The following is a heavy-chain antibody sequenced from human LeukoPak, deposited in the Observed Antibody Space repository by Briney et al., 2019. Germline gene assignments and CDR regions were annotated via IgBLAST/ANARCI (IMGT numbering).Heavy chain of an antibody. J-gene: IGHJ4*02. D-gene: IGHD1-1*01. CDR2: ISGSNSYI. CDR3: ARALTTLTYEGY. V-gene: IGHV3-21*01. Sequence: GGSLRLSCAASGFTFSSYTMHWLRQAPGKGLEWVSSISGSNSYIFYADSVKGRFTVSRDNAKDSLYLQMNSLRAEDTAVYYCARALTTLTYEGYWGQGTLVSVSS. CDR1: GFTFSSYT.